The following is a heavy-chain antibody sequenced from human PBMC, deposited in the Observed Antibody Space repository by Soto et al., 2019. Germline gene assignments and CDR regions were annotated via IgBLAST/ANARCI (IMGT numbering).Heavy chain of an antibody. CDR2: ISGSGGST. Sequence: GGSLRLSCAASGFTFSSYAMSWVRQAPGKGLEWVSAISGSGGSTYYADSVKGRFTISRANSKNTLYLQMNSLRAEDTAVYYCAKAPFLDYGDYPDFWGQGTLVTVSS. CDR1: GFTFSSYA. V-gene: IGHV3-23*01. CDR3: AKAPFLDYGDYPDF. J-gene: IGHJ4*02. D-gene: IGHD4-17*01.